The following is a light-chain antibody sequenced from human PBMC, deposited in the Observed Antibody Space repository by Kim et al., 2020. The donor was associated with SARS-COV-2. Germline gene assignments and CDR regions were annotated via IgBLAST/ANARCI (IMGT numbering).Light chain of an antibody. J-gene: IGKJ2*01. CDR1: QSVSSN. V-gene: IGKV3-15*01. CDR2: GAS. CDR3: QQYNNWYT. Sequence: LSVSPGERATISCRASQSVSSNLAWYQQKPGQAPRLLIYGASTMATGIPARFSGSGSGTEFTLTISSLQSEDFAVYYCQQYNNWYTFGQGTKLEI.